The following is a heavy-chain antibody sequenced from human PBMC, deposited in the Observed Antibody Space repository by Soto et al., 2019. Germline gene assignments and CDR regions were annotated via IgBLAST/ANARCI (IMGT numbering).Heavy chain of an antibody. CDR2: FYSSGSI. V-gene: IGHV4-31*03. D-gene: IGHD6-19*01. CDR3: ARMYSSGSGWFHP. CDR1: GYSITAGGYY. Sequence: PSETLSLTCFVSGYSITAGGYYWSWIRHHPGKGLEWIGSFYSSGSIIYNPSRRSRVSISGDTSSNQFSRSLTSVTAADTARYYCARMYSSGSGWFHPWGQGTPVTVSS. J-gene: IGHJ5*02.